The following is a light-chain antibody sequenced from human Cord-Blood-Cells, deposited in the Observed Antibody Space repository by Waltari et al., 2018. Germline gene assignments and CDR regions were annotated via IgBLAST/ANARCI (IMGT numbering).Light chain of an antibody. J-gene: IGKJ2*01. Sequence: DIQITQSPSSLSASVGDKVTITCRPSQSISSYLNWYQQKPGKAPKLLIYAASSLQSWVPSRFSGSGSGTDFTLTISSLQPEDFATYYCQQSHSTPYTFGQGTKLEIK. CDR3: QQSHSTPYT. V-gene: IGKV1-39*01. CDR2: AAS. CDR1: QSISSY.